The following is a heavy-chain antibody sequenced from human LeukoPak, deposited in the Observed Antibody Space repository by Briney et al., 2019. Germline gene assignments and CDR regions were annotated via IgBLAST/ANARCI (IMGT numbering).Heavy chain of an antibody. CDR1: GYTFTGYY. CDR3: ARDRITMVRGILRGFDP. Sequence: ASVKVSCKASGYTFTGYYMHWVRQAPGQGIEWMGWINPNSGGTNYAQKFQGRVTMTRDTSISTAYMELSRLRSDDTAVYYCARDRITMVRGILRGFDPWGQGTLVTVSS. J-gene: IGHJ5*02. V-gene: IGHV1-2*02. CDR2: INPNSGGT. D-gene: IGHD3-10*01.